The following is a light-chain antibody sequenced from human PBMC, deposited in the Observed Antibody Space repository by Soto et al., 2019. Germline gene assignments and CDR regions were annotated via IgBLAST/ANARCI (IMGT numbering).Light chain of an antibody. V-gene: IGKV3-20*01. J-gene: IGKJ4*01. CDR1: QSVSSY. CDR2: DAS. CDR3: QQYGSSPPLT. Sequence: EIVLTQSPATLSLSPGERATLSCRASQSVSSYLAWYQQKPGQAPRLLIYDASNRATGIPARFSGSGSGTDFTLTISRLEPEDFVVYYCQQYGSSPPLTFGGGTKVDIK.